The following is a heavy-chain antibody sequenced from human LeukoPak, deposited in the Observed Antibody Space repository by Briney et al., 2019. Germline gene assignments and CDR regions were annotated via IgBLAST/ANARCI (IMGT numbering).Heavy chain of an antibody. CDR3: SEGYFEPFDH. D-gene: IGHD2/OR15-2a*01. CDR2: LSYTGKA. J-gene: IGHJ4*02. CDR1: GVSVSTSH. V-gene: IGHV4-59*02. Sequence: PSETLSLTCNVSGVSVSTSHWNWIRQRPGKGLEWIGCLSYTGKADYNPSLKSRVSISLGSSNNHFSLKLTSVTAADTAVYYCSEGYFEPFDHWGQGILVTVSS.